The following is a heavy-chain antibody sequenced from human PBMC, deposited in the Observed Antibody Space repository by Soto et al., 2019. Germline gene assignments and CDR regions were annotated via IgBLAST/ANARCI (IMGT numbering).Heavy chain of an antibody. CDR1: GGSISSYY. CDR3: ARDINLGDSARGHWFDP. D-gene: IGHD3-16*01. V-gene: IGHV4-59*01. J-gene: IGHJ5*02. Sequence: PSETLSLTCTVSGGSISSYYWSWIRQPPGKGLEWIGYIYYSGSTNYNPSLKSRVTISVDTSKNQFSLKLSSVTAADTAVYYCARDINLGDSARGHWFDPWGQGTLVTVSS. CDR2: IYYSGST.